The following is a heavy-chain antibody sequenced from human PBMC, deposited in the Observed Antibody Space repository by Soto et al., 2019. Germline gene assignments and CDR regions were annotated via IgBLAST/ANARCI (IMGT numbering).Heavy chain of an antibody. D-gene: IGHD2-2*01. CDR3: ARAIVLVPASDNWFDP. V-gene: IGHV4-59*12. CDR2: IYYSGST. Sequence: SETLSLTCVVSGASLSSYYWSWIRQPPGKGLEWIGSIYYSGSTYYNPSLKSRVTISVDTSKNQFSLKLSSVTAADTAVYYCARAIVLVPASDNWFDPWGQGTLVTVSS. CDR1: GASLSSYY. J-gene: IGHJ5*02.